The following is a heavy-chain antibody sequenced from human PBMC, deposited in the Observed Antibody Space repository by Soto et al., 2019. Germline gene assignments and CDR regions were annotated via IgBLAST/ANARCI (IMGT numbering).Heavy chain of an antibody. V-gene: IGHV3-53*02. CDR1: GFTVSSNY. J-gene: IGHJ6*02. CDR2: IYSGGSA. D-gene: IGHD3-22*01. Sequence: EVQLVETGGGLIQPGGSLRLSCAASGFTVSSNYMSWVGQAPGKGLEWVSVIYSGGSAYYADSVKGRFTISRDNSKNTLYLQMNSLRAEDTAVYYCARDYSSSRYYGMDVWGQGTTVTVSS. CDR3: ARDYSSSRYYGMDV.